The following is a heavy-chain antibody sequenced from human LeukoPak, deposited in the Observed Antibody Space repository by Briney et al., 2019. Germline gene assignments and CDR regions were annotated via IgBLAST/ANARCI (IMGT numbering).Heavy chain of an antibody. Sequence: VASVKVSCKASGFTFTSSAVQWVRQARGQRLERIGWIVVGSGNTNYAQKFQERVTITRDMSTSTAYMELSSLRSEDTAVYYCAADSYYYGSDGDYWGQGTLVTVSS. CDR1: GFTFTSSA. D-gene: IGHD3-10*01. CDR2: IVVGSGNT. CDR3: AADSYYYGSDGDY. J-gene: IGHJ4*02. V-gene: IGHV1-58*01.